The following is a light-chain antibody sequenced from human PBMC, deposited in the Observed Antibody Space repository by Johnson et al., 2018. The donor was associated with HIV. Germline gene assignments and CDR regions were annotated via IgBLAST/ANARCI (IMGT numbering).Light chain of an antibody. CDR2: DNN. CDR3: GTWDSGLSTGGKV. Sequence: QSVLTQPPSVSAAPGQKVTISCSGSSSNIGNNYVSWYQQLPGTATKLLIYDNNKRPSGIPDRFSGSKSGTSATLGITGLQTGDEADYYCGTWDSGLSTGGKVFGTGTKVTVL. V-gene: IGLV1-51*01. J-gene: IGLJ1*01. CDR1: SSNIGNNY.